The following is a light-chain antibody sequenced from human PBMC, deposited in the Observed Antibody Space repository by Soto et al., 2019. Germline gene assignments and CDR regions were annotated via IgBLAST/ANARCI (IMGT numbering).Light chain of an antibody. Sequence: QSVLTQPPSVSGAPGQRVSISCTGSSSNVGAGFDVHWYQQLPRAAPKLLIFRNTNRPSGVPDRFSGSKSGTSASLAITGRQVEDEADYYCQSYDSSLSAYVFGTGTKLTVL. CDR2: RNT. V-gene: IGLV1-40*01. CDR3: QSYDSSLSAYV. J-gene: IGLJ1*01. CDR1: SSNVGAGFD.